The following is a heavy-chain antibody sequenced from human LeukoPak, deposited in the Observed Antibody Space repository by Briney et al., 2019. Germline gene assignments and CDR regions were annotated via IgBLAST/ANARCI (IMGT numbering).Heavy chain of an antibody. V-gene: IGHV4-38-2*02. Sequence: PSETLSLTCTVSGYSISSGYYWGWIRQPPGKGLEWIGSIYHSGSTYYNPSLKSRVTISVDKSKNQFSLKLSSMTAADTAVYYCARAVAGTYYWGLGTLVTVSS. D-gene: IGHD6-19*01. J-gene: IGHJ4*02. CDR2: IYHSGST. CDR3: ARAVAGTYY. CDR1: GYSISSGYY.